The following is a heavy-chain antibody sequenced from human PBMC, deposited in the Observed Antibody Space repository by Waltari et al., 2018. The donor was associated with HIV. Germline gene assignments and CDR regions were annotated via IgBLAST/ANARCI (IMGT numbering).Heavy chain of an antibody. CDR3: ARVKYFYVSREYFFDY. CDR2: IDWADDK. D-gene: IGHD3-10*02. V-gene: IGHV2-70*01. J-gene: IGHJ4*02. Sequence: QVTLRESGPALVKPTQTLTLTCTFAGLSLSTTGMCVSWLRQPPGKPLEWLALIDWADDKYYSTSLRSRLTISKDTTKNQVVLKVTNLDPLDTATYYCARVKYFYVSREYFFDYWGQGILVTVSS. CDR1: GLSLSTTGMC.